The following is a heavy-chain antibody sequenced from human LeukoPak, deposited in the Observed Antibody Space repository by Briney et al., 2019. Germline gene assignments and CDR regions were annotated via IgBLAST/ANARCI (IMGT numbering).Heavy chain of an antibody. Sequence: SETLSLTCTVSGGSISSSSYYWGWIRQPPGKGLEWIGSIYYSGSTYYNPSLKSRVTISVDTSKNQFSLKLSSVTAADTAVYYCARHITIFGVVIMYNWFDPWGQGTLVTVSS. CDR2: IYYSGST. V-gene: IGHV4-39*01. CDR1: GGSISSSSYY. D-gene: IGHD3-3*01. J-gene: IGHJ5*02. CDR3: ARHITIFGVVIMYNWFDP.